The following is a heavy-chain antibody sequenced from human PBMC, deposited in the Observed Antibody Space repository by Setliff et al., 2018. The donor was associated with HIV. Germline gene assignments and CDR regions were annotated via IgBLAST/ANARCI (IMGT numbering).Heavy chain of an antibody. Sequence: ASVKVSCKASGYTFPNYGISWVRQAPGQGLEWMGWISGYNDNTNYAQKFQGRVTMTTDTTSSTSYMELRSLTSADTAMYYCARIRAAALLNAFDIWGQGTMVTVSS. CDR3: ARIRAAALLNAFDI. CDR1: GYTFPNYG. CDR2: ISGYNDNT. D-gene: IGHD6-13*01. J-gene: IGHJ3*02. V-gene: IGHV1-18*01.